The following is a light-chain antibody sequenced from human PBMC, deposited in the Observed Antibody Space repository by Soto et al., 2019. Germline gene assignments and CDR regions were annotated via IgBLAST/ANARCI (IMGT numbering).Light chain of an antibody. J-gene: IGKJ2*01. CDR2: GAS. V-gene: IGKV3-15*01. Sequence: EIVMTQSPATLSVSPGERATLSCRASQSINNNLAWYQQKPGQAPSLLIYGASSRATGVPARFSGSGSGTEFTLTIRSLQSDDFAVYYCQHYKTWPPYTFGQGTKLEIK. CDR3: QHYKTWPPYT. CDR1: QSINNN.